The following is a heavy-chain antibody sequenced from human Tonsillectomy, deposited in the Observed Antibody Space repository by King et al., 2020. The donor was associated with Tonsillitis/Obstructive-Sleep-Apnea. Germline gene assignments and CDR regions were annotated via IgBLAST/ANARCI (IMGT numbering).Heavy chain of an antibody. Sequence: QLVQSGAEVKKPGSSVKVSCKASGGTFSSYAISWVRRAPGQGLEWMGGIIPIFGTANYAQKFQGRVTITADESTSTAYMELSSLRSEDTAVYYCARAGFWSGYQRDDAFDIWGQGTMVTVSS. V-gene: IGHV1-69*12. CDR2: IIPIFGTA. J-gene: IGHJ3*02. D-gene: IGHD3-3*01. CDR3: ARAGFWSGYQRDDAFDI. CDR1: GGTFSSYA.